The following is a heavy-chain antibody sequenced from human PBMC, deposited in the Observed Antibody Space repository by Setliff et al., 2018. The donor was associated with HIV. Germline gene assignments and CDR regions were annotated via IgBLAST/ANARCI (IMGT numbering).Heavy chain of an antibody. V-gene: IGHV4-30-4*08. CDR2: IYYSGST. Sequence: SETLSLTCTVSGGSISSSDYYRSWIRQPPGKGLEWIGYIYYSGSTYYNPSLKSRVTISLDTSKNQFSLKLSSVTAADTAVYYCARDPKISMVRGVMIWGQGTLVTVSS. D-gene: IGHD3-10*01. J-gene: IGHJ4*02. CDR1: GGSISSSDYY. CDR3: ARDPKISMVRGVMI.